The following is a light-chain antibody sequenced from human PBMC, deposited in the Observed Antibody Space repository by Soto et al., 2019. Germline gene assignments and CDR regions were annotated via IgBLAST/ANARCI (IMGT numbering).Light chain of an antibody. CDR3: QKYGRSPFT. Sequence: EIVLTQSPGTLSLSPGERATLSCRASQSVSSSYLAWYQQKPGQAPRLLIYGASSRATGIPGRFSGSGSGTDFTLTISRLEPKAFAVYYCQKYGRSPFTFGPGTKVYIK. CDR2: GAS. J-gene: IGKJ3*01. CDR1: QSVSSSY. V-gene: IGKV3-20*01.